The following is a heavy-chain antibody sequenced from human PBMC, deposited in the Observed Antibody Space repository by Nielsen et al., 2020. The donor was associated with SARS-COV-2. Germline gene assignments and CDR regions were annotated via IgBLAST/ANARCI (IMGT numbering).Heavy chain of an antibody. CDR3: ARLRRYGYCSSTSCPLDFDY. CDR1: GGSISSYY. CDR2: IYYSGST. Sequence: SETLSLTCTVSGGSISSYYWSWIRQPPGKGLEWIGYIYYSGSTNYNPSLKSRVTISVDTSKNQFSLKLSSVTAADTAVYYCARLRRYGYCSSTSCPLDFDYWGQGTLVTVSS. J-gene: IGHJ4*02. D-gene: IGHD2-2*01. V-gene: IGHV4-59*01.